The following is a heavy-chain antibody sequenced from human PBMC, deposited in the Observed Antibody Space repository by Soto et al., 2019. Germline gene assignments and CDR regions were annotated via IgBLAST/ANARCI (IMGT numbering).Heavy chain of an antibody. CDR3: ASRGHDFWSGPFDY. V-gene: IGHV1-69*13. CDR2: IIPIFGTA. D-gene: IGHD3-3*01. Sequence: SVKVSCKASGGPFSSHAIRWVRQAPGQGLEWMGGIIPIFGTANYAQKFQGRVTITADESTSTAYMELSSLRSEDTAVYYCASRGHDFWSGPFDYWGQGTLVTVSS. J-gene: IGHJ4*02. CDR1: GGPFSSHA.